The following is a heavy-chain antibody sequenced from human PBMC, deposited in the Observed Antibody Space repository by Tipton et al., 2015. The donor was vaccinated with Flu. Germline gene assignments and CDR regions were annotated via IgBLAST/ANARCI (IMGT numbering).Heavy chain of an antibody. CDR3: ARDLYGYYGMDV. Sequence: TLSLTCTVSGGSISNGGYYWSWIRQHPGKGLEWIGYIYYSGSIYYNPSLKSRVTISVDTSKNQFSLNLSSVTAADTAVYYCARDLYGYYGMDVWGQGTTVTVSS. CDR1: GGSISNGGYY. J-gene: IGHJ6*02. V-gene: IGHV4-31*03. D-gene: IGHD4-17*01. CDR2: IYYSGSI.